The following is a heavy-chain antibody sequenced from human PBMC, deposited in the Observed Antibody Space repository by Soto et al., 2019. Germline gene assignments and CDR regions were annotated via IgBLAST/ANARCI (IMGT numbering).Heavy chain of an antibody. CDR3: ARGPASVAYCGGDCPGYFDY. D-gene: IGHD2-21*02. J-gene: IGHJ4*02. V-gene: IGHV3-23*01. CDR1: GFTFSSYA. CDR2: ISGSGGST. Sequence: EVQLLESGGGLVQPGGSLRLSCADSGFTFSSYAMNWVRQAPGKGLEWVSAISGSGGSTYYADSVKGRFTISRDNSKNTLYQQQNSLRAEDTAVYYGARGPASVAYCGGDCPGYFDYWRQGTLVTVSS.